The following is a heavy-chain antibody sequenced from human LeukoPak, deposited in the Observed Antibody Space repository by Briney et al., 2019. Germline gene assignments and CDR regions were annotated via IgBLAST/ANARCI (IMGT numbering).Heavy chain of an antibody. CDR2: IYYSGTT. D-gene: IGHD6-13*01. Sequence: SETLSLTCTVSGGSISSYYWSWIRRPPGKGLEWIGYIYYSGTTNYNPSLKSRVAISVDTSKNQFSLKLSSVTAADTAVYYCARGVYIAAAQYGYWGQGTLVTVSS. CDR3: ARGVYIAAAQYGY. CDR1: GGSISSYY. J-gene: IGHJ4*02. V-gene: IGHV4-59*01.